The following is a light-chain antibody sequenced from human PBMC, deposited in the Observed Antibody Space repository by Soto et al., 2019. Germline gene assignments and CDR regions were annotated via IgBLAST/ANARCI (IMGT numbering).Light chain of an antibody. CDR2: AAS. CDR1: QGIRND. Sequence: AIPMTQSPSSLSASVGDRVTITCRASQGIRNDLGWYQQKPGKAPKLLIYAASSLQSGVPSRFSGSGSDTDFTLTINGLQPEDFATYYCLQDYDYPYTFGQGTKLEIK. J-gene: IGKJ2*01. CDR3: LQDYDYPYT. V-gene: IGKV1-6*01.